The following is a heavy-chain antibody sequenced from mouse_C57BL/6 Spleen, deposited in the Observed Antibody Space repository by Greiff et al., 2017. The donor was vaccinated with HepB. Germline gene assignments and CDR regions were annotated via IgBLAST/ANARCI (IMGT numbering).Heavy chain of an antibody. D-gene: IGHD2-10*01. CDR2: ISSGSSTI. CDR3: ARKAYSGWYFDV. CDR1: GFTFSDYG. V-gene: IGHV5-17*01. Sequence: EVKVVESGGGLVKPGGSLKLSCAASGFTFSDYGMHWVRQAPEKGLEWVAYISSGSSTIYYADTVKGRFTISRDNAKNTLFLQMTSLRSEDTAMYYCARKAYSGWYFDVWGTGTTVTVSS. J-gene: IGHJ1*03.